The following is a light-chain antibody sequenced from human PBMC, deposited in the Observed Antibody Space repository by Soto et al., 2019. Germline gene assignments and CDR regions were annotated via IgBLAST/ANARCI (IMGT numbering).Light chain of an antibody. Sequence: QSVLTQPPSVSGAPGQRVTISCTGSSSNIGAGYDVHWYQQLPGTAPKLLIYGNSNRPSGVPDRFSGSKSDTSASLAITGLQAEDVSDYYCQSYDSSLSRSYVFGTGTLVTVL. V-gene: IGLV1-40*01. CDR3: QSYDSSLSRSYV. J-gene: IGLJ1*01. CDR2: GNS. CDR1: SSNIGAGYD.